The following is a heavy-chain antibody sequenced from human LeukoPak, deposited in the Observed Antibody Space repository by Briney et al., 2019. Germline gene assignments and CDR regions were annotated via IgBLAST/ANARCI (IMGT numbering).Heavy chain of an antibody. Sequence: PGGSLRLSCAASGFTFDDYAMHWVRQAPGKGLEWVSGISWNSGSIGYADSVKGRFTISRDNAKNSLYLQMNSLRAEDTALYYCAKAGDFWSGYYYYYYMDVWGKGTTVTVSS. V-gene: IGHV3-9*01. D-gene: IGHD3-3*01. CDR1: GFTFDDYA. J-gene: IGHJ6*03. CDR3: AKAGDFWSGYYYYYYMDV. CDR2: ISWNSGSI.